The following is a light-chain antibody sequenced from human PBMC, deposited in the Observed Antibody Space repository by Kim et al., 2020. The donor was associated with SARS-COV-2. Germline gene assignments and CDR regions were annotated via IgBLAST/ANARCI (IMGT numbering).Light chain of an antibody. CDR3: QQSYSTPRT. V-gene: IGKV1-39*01. J-gene: IGKJ4*01. CDR2: AAS. CDR1: QSISSY. Sequence: DIQMTQSPSSLSASVGDRVTITSRASQSISSYLNWYQQKPGKAPKLLIYAASSLQSGVPSRFSGSGSGTDFTLTISSLQPEDFATYYCQQSYSTPRTFGGGTKVDIK.